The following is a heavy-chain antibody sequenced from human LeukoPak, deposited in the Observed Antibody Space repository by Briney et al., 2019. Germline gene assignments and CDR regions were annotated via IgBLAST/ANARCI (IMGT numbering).Heavy chain of an antibody. CDR3: AREGVRTVDFAF. CDR2: IKSDGSST. V-gene: IGHV3-74*01. J-gene: IGHJ4*02. Sequence: GGSLRLSCAASGFTFSSYDMSWVRQAPGKGLEWVSRIKSDGSSTSYADSVKGRFTISRDNAMNTLHLQMNSLRAEDTAVYYCAREGVRTVDFAFWGQGALVTVSS. CDR1: GFTFSSYD. D-gene: IGHD2-8*02.